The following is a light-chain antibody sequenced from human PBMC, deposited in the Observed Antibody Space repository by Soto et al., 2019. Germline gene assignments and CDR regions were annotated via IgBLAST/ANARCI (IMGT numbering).Light chain of an antibody. CDR3: QQYNSH. CDR2: KAS. CDR1: QSISSW. Sequence: DIQMTQSPSTLSASVGDRVTITCRASQSISSWLAWYQQKPGKAPKLLIYKASSLKSGVPSRFSGSGSGTEFTLTISSLQPDDFATDYCQQYNSHFGGGTKVEIK. J-gene: IGKJ4*01. V-gene: IGKV1-5*03.